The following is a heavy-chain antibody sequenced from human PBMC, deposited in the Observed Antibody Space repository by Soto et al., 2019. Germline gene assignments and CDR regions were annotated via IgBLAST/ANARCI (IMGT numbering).Heavy chain of an antibody. CDR2: ISAYNGNT. Sequence: QVQLVQSGAEVKKPGASVKVSCKASGYTFTSYGITWVRQAPGQGLEWMGWISAYNGNTNYAQKLQGRVTMTTDTSTSTGYMELRSLRSDDKAVYYCARGEVVTGMYYYGMDVWGQGTTVTVSS. J-gene: IGHJ6*02. V-gene: IGHV1-18*01. CDR3: ARGEVVTGMYYYGMDV. CDR1: GYTFTSYG. D-gene: IGHD2-21*02.